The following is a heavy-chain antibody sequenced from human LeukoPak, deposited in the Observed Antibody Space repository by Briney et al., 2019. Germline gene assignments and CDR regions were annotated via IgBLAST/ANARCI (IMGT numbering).Heavy chain of an antibody. D-gene: IGHD3-9*01. V-gene: IGHV1-2*02. J-gene: IGHJ3*02. CDR1: GYTFTGYY. CDR3: ASINYYDILTGPANAFDI. CDR2: INPNSGGT. Sequence: ASVKVSCKASGYTFTGYYMHWVRQAPGQGLEWMGWINPNSGGTNYAQKFQGRVTMTRDTSISTAYMELSRLRSDDTAVYYCASINYYDILTGPANAFDIWGQGTVVTVSS.